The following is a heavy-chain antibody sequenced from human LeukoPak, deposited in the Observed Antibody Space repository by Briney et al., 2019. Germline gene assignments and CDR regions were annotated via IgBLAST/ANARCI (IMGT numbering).Heavy chain of an antibody. CDR3: ARPGQLGEYTPYYFDY. J-gene: IGHJ4*02. CDR1: GGSISSYY. Sequence: SETLSLTCTVSGGSISSYYWSWIRQPPGKGLEWIGYIYYSGSTNYNPSLKSRVTISVDLSKNQFSLKLSSVTAADTAVYYCARPGQLGEYTPYYFDYWGQGVLVTVSS. CDR2: IYYSGST. V-gene: IGHV4-59*01. D-gene: IGHD3-16*01.